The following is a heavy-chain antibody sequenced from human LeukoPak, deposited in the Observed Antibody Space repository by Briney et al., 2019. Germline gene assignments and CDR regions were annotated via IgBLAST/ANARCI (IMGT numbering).Heavy chain of an antibody. D-gene: IGHD3-22*01. V-gene: IGHV5-51*01. CDR2: IYPGDSDT. CDR1: GYRFTSYW. CDR3: ARLAGSGYYHFYYGMDV. J-gene: IGHJ6*02. Sequence: GESLKISCKGSGYRFTSYWIGWVRPMPGKGLEWMGIIYPGDSDTRYSPSFQGQVTISADKSISTAYLQWSSLKASDTAMYYCARLAGSGYYHFYYGMDVWGQGTTVTVSS.